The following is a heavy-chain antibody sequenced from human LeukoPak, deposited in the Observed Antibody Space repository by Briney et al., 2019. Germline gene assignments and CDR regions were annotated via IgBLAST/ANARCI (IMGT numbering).Heavy chain of an antibody. J-gene: IGHJ4*02. V-gene: IGHV4-34*01. CDR3: ARAGSVTTIPFDY. Sequence: PSETLSLTCAVYGGSFSGYYWSWIRQPPGKGLEWIGEINHSGSTNYNPSLKSRVTISVDRSKNQFSLKLSSVTAADTAVYYCARAGSVTTIPFDYWGQGTLVTVSS. D-gene: IGHD5-12*01. CDR1: GGSFSGYY. CDR2: INHSGST.